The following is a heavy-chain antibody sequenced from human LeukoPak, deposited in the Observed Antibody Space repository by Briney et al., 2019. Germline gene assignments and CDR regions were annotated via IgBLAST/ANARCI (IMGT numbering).Heavy chain of an antibody. V-gene: IGHV3-74*01. J-gene: IGHJ3*02. D-gene: IGHD6-19*01. CDR1: GFTFSTYW. CDR2: IKSDGSTT. Sequence: GGSLRLSCAASGFTFSTYWMHWVRQAPGKGLVWVSRIKSDGSTTNYADSVKGRFTISRDNAKNTLYLQMNSLRDEDTALYYCIKAGPVAGTPAFDIWGQGTMVTVSS. CDR3: IKAGPVAGTPAFDI.